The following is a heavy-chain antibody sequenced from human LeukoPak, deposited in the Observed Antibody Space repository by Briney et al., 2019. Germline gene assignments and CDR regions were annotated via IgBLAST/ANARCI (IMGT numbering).Heavy chain of an antibody. CDR1: GYTFTSYG. V-gene: IGHV1-18*01. Sequence: GASVKVSCKASGYTFTSYGVSWVRQAPGQGLEWMRWISAYNGNTNYAQKLQGRVTMTTDPPPSTAYMELRSLRSDDTAAYYCARDRERWELPDYWGQGTLVTVSS. J-gene: IGHJ4*02. CDR2: ISAYNGNT. D-gene: IGHD1-26*01. CDR3: ARDRERWELPDY.